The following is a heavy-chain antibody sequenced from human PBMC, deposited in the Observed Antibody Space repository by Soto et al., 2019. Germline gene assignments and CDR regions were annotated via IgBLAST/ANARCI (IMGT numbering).Heavy chain of an antibody. J-gene: IGHJ4*02. Sequence: QITLKESGPTLVKPTQTLTLTCTFSGFSLSTNGVTVGWIRQPPGKALEWLAFIYWDDDERYSPSLKSRLTITKDTSKSQVVLTMTNMDPVDTATYCCVHRLGNPDMLGHWGQGTLVTVSS. CDR3: VHRLGNPDMLGH. CDR1: GFSLSTNGVT. V-gene: IGHV2-5*02. CDR2: IYWDDDE. D-gene: IGHD3-16*01.